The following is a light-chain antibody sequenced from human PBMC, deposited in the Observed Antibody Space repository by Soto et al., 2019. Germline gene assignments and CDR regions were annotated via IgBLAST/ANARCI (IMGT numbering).Light chain of an antibody. Sequence: SALTQPPSASGSPGQSVTLSCTGTSSDVGGYNYVSWYQQHPGKAPKLMIYEVSKRPSGVPDRFSGSKSGNTASLTVSGLQAEDEADYYCSSYAGSNNYVFGTGTKLTVL. CDR2: EVS. CDR3: SSYAGSNNYV. J-gene: IGLJ1*01. CDR1: SSDVGGYNY. V-gene: IGLV2-8*01.